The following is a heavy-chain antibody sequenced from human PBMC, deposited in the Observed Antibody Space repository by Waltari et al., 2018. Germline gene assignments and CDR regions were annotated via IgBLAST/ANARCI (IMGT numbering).Heavy chain of an antibody. CDR3: ASGSYFKEVDY. V-gene: IGHV1-2*06. J-gene: IGHJ4*02. CDR1: GYTFSGYF. Sequence: QVQLVQSGAEVKKPGASVKFSCKASGYTFSGYFMNWVRKAPGQGREGMGRINPDVDVTDYVEKFRDRVKMTTDTSSSTAYLELSRLRSDDTAVYFCASGSYFKEVDYWGQGTLVTVSS. D-gene: IGHD1-26*01. CDR2: INPDVDVT.